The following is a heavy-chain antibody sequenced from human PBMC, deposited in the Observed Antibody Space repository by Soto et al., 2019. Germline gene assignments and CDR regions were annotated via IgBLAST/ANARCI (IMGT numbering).Heavy chain of an antibody. CDR1: GGSISSGGYY. Sequence: SETLSLTCPVSGGSISSGGYYWSWIRQHPGKGLEWIGYIYYSGSTYYNPSLKSRVTISVDTSKNQFSLKLSSVTAADTAVYYCARSIVATLLWFDPWGQGTLVTVSS. J-gene: IGHJ5*02. D-gene: IGHD5-12*01. CDR3: ARSIVATLLWFDP. CDR2: IYYSGST. V-gene: IGHV4-31*03.